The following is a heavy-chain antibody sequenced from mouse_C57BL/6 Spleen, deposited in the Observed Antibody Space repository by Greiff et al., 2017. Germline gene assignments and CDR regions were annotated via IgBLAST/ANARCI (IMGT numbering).Heavy chain of an antibody. V-gene: IGHV1-50*01. J-gene: IGHJ2*01. D-gene: IGHD2-4*01. CDR2: IDPSDSYT. CDR3: ARAWDYDDSFDD. CDR1: GYTFTSYW. Sequence: QVQLQQPGAELVKPGASVKMSCKASGYTFTSYWMQWVKQRPGQGLEWIGEIDPSDSYTNYNQKFKGKATLTVYTSSSSAYMQLSSLTSKDAAVDYFARAWDYDDSFDDWGKGTTRTVSS.